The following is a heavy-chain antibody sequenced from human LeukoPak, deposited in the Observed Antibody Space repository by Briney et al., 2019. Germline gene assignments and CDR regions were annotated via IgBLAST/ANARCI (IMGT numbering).Heavy chain of an antibody. V-gene: IGHV4-34*01. CDR1: GGSFSDYY. CDR3: ARDRDYGSGSYRDAFDI. CDR2: INHSGST. Sequence: SETLSLTCAVYGGSFSDYYWSWIRQSPGKGLEWIGEINHSGSTNHNPSLKSRVTISVDTSKNQFSLKLSSVTAADTAVYYCARDRDYGSGSYRDAFDIWGQGTMVTVSS. J-gene: IGHJ3*02. D-gene: IGHD3-10*01.